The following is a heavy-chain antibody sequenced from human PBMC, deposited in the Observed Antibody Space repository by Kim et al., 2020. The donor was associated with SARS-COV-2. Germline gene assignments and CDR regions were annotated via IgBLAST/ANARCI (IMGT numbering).Heavy chain of an antibody. CDR1: GFTFSSYA. V-gene: IGHV3-23*01. CDR3: AKGLRSAWYSFEN. J-gene: IGHJ4*02. Sequence: GGSLRLSCAASGFTFSSYAMTWVRQAPGKGPEWVSSVNSDSGDNTNYADAVKGRFVISRDNSRNTLYLQMNGLRTDDTAVYYCAKGLRSAWYSFENWGQGTLVTVSS. D-gene: IGHD6-19*01. CDR2: NSDSGDNT.